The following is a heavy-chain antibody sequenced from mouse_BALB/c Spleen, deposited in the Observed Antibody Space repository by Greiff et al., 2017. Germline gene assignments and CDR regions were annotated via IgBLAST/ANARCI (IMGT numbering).Heavy chain of an antibody. CDR2: ISSGGGST. CDR1: GFAFSSYD. D-gene: IGHD2-4*01. Sequence: EVKLVESGGGLVKPGGSLKLSCAASGFAFSSYDMSWVRQTPEKRLEWVAYISSGGGSTYYPDTVKGRFTISRDNAKNTLYLQMSSLKSEDTAMYYCARRGLRRYYAMDYWGQGTSVTVSS. V-gene: IGHV5-12-1*01. J-gene: IGHJ4*01. CDR3: ARRGLRRYYAMDY.